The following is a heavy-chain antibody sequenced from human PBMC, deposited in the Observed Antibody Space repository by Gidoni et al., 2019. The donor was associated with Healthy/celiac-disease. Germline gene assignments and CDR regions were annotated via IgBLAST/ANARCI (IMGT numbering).Heavy chain of an antibody. CDR3: ARVYGGPAQQLVPFFNWFDP. J-gene: IGHJ5*02. V-gene: IGHV1-18*01. D-gene: IGHD6-13*01. Sequence: WVRQAPGQGLEWMGWISAYNGNTNYAQKLQGRVTMTTDTSTSTAYMELRSLRSDDTAVYYCARVYGGPAQQLVPFFNWFDPWGQGTLVTVSS. CDR2: ISAYNGNT.